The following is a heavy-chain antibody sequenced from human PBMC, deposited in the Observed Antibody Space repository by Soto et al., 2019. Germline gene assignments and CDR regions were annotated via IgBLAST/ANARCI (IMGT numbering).Heavy chain of an antibody. D-gene: IGHD3-10*01. Sequence: EVQLVESGGGLVKPGGSLRLSCAASEFTFSSYSMNWVRQAPGKGLEWVSSIGISSSYIYYADSVKGRFIISRDNAKTSRYLQMNSLRAEDTAVYYCPSTMAGAFDIWGQGTMVTVSS. CDR2: IGISSSYI. V-gene: IGHV3-21*01. CDR3: PSTMAGAFDI. CDR1: EFTFSSYS. J-gene: IGHJ3*02.